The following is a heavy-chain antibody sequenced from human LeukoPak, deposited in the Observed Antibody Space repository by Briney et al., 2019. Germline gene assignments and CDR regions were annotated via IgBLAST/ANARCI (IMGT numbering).Heavy chain of an antibody. CDR2: ISSSGSTI. V-gene: IGHV3-11*01. CDR3: ASSYDFWSGSTPFDY. Sequence: GGSLRLSCAASGFTFSDYYMSWIRQAPGKGLEWVSYISSSGSTIYYADSVKGRFTISRDNAENSLYLQMNSLRAEDTAVYYCASSYDFWSGSTPFDYWGQGTLVTVSS. CDR1: GFTFSDYY. D-gene: IGHD3-3*01. J-gene: IGHJ4*02.